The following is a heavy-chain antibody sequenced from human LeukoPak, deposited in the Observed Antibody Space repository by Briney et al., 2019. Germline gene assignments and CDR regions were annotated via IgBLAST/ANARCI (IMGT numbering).Heavy chain of an antibody. D-gene: IGHD3-9*01. J-gene: IGHJ4*02. V-gene: IGHV1-18*01. CDR2: ISAYNGNT. Sequence: VASVKVSCKASGYTFTSYGISWVRQSPGQGLEWMGWISAYNGNTNYAQTLQGRVTMTPTTSTSTAYMELRSLRSDDTAVYYCARDHLPRYFGWLLNMWGQGTLVTVSS. CDR1: GYTFTSYG. CDR3: ARDHLPRYFGWLLNM.